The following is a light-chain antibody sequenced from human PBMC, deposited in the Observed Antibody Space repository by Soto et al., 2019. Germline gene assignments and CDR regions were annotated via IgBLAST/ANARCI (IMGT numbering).Light chain of an antibody. CDR3: SSYTSSSSRV. J-gene: IGLJ3*02. Sequence: QSALTQPASVSGSPGQSITISCTGTTSDIGGYNYVSWYRLDPGKAPKLIIYAVTNRPSGVSHRFSGSKSGNTASLSISGLQADDEADYYCSSYTSSSSRVFGGGTQLTVL. V-gene: IGLV2-14*01. CDR2: AVT. CDR1: TSDIGGYNY.